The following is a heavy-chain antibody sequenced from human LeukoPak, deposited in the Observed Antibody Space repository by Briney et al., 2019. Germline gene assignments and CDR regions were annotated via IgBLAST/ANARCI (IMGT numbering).Heavy chain of an antibody. V-gene: IGHV3-30*18. J-gene: IGHJ4*02. CDR1: GFTFSSYG. D-gene: IGHD1-26*01. CDR2: ISYDGSNK. CDR3: AKAPGATHFDY. Sequence: GGSLRLSCAASGFTFSSYGMHWVRQAPGKGLEWVAVISYDGSNKYYADSVKGRFTISRDNSKNTLYLQMNSLSAEDTAVYYCAKAPGATHFDYWGQGTLVTVSS.